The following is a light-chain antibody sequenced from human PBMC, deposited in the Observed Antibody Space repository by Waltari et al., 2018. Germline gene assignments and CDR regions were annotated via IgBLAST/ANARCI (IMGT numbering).Light chain of an antibody. CDR3: QHYVRLPVS. CDR1: QSVGKF. Sequence: EIVLTQSPGTLSLSPGERATLSCRASQSVGKFLAWYQKKPGQAPRLLIDDASSRATGIPDRLSGSGFGTDFSLTISRLEPEDFAVYYCQHYVRLPVSFGQGTKVGIK. V-gene: IGKV3-20*01. CDR2: DAS. J-gene: IGKJ1*01.